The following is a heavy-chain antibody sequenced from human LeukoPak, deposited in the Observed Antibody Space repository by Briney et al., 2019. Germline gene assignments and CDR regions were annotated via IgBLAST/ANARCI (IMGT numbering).Heavy chain of an antibody. CDR2: IFYSGST. J-gene: IGHJ5*02. V-gene: IGHV4-39*07. CDR1: SGSISTSNYY. CDR3: ARTYGSGSYSWFDP. Sequence: SETLSLTCTVSSGSISTSNYYWGWVRQPPGKALEWIGNIFYSGSTYYSPSLKSRVTISLDTSRNQFSLKLSSVTAADTAVYYCARTYGSGSYSWFDPWGQGTLVTVSS. D-gene: IGHD3-10*01.